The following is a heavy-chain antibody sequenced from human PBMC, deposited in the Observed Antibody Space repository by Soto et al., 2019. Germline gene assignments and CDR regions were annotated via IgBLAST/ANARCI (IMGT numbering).Heavy chain of an antibody. CDR2: IRTISSAI. CDR3: ARETPSFDS. CDR1: GFTFSDYP. J-gene: IGHJ4*02. Sequence: VGSLRLSCVASGFTFSDYPMNWVRQAPGKGLEWVSSIRTISSAIYFADSVRGRFTISRDNARNSLYLQMTSLRDEDTAVYYCARETPSFDSWGQGTLVTVSS. D-gene: IGHD2-15*01. V-gene: IGHV3-48*02.